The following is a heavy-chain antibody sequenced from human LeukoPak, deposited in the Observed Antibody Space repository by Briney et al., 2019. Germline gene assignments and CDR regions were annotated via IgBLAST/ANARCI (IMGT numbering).Heavy chain of an antibody. J-gene: IGHJ4*02. CDR2: IYHSGST. V-gene: IGHV4-38-2*02. Sequence: SETLSLTCTVSGYSISSGYYWGWIRQPPGKGLEWIGSIYHSGSTYYNPSLKSRVTISVDTSKNQFSLKLSSVTAADTAVYYCARDQTYSGSGIYTYFDYWGQGILVTVSS. D-gene: IGHD3-10*01. CDR1: GYSISSGYY. CDR3: ARDQTYSGSGIYTYFDY.